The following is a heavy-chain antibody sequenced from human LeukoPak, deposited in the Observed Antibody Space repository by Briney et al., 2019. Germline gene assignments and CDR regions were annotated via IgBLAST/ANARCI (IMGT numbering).Heavy chain of an antibody. V-gene: IGHV5-51*01. CDR1: GYSFTSYW. CDR2: IYPGDSDT. Sequence: GESLKISCKGSGYSFTSYWIGWVRQMPGKGLEWMGIIYPGDSDTRYSPSFQGQVTISADKSISTAYLQWSSRKASDTAMYYCARLGMVVAATPLSYHQDLSWFDPWGQGTPVTVSS. CDR3: ARLGMVVAATPLSYHQDLSWFDP. D-gene: IGHD2-15*01. J-gene: IGHJ5*02.